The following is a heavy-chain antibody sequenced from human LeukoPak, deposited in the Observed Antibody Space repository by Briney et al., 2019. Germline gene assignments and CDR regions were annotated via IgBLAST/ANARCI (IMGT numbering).Heavy chain of an antibody. CDR3: ARVPGIAAAGTFY. J-gene: IGHJ4*02. V-gene: IGHV1-2*02. CDR2: INPNSGGT. CDR1: GYTFTGYY. Sequence: SVKVSCKASGYTFTGYYMHWVRQAPGQGLEWMGWINPNSGGTNYAQKFQGRVTMTRDTSISTAYMELSRLRSGDTGVYYCARVPGIAAAGTFYWGQGTLVTVSS. D-gene: IGHD6-13*01.